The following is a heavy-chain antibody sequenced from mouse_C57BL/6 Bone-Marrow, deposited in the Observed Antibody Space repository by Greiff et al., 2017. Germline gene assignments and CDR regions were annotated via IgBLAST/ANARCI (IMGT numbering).Heavy chain of an antibody. J-gene: IGHJ3*01. CDR1: GYTFTNYW. CDR2: IYPGGGYT. Sequence: QVQLKESGAELVRPGTSVKMSCKASGYTFTNYWIGWAKQRPGHGLEWIGDIYPGGGYTNYNEKFKGKATLTADKSSSTAYMQISSLTSEDSAIYYGAGSGSWAGFAYWGQGTLVTVSA. D-gene: IGHD3-2*02. V-gene: IGHV1-63*01. CDR3: AGSGSWAGFAY.